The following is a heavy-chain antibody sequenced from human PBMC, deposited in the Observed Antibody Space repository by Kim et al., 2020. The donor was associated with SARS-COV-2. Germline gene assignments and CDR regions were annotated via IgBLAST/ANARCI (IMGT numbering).Heavy chain of an antibody. Sequence: SETLSLTCTVSGSSISSGGYYWNWIRQPPGKGLEWIGYIDYSGSTSYNPSLKSRVTISVETSKNQFSLRLSSVTAADTAVYYCATIYYCPGWDHDAFDI. CDR2: IDYSGST. CDR1: GSSISSGGYY. V-gene: IGHV4-31*03. D-gene: IGHD3-10*01. CDR3: ATIYYCPGWDHDAFDI. J-gene: IGHJ3*02.